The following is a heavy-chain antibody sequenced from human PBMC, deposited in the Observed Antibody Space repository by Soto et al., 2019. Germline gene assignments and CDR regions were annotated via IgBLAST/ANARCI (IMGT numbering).Heavy chain of an antibody. CDR2: IYPGDSDT. CDR3: ASRLSTGWFFDY. Sequence: PGESLKISCKGSGYSFPSYWIGWVRQMPGKGLEWMGIIYPGDSDTRYSPSFQGQVAFSADKSISTAYLQWTSLKASDTAIYHCASRLSTGWFFDYWGQGTLVTVSS. D-gene: IGHD6-19*01. V-gene: IGHV5-51*01. CDR1: GYSFPSYW. J-gene: IGHJ4*02.